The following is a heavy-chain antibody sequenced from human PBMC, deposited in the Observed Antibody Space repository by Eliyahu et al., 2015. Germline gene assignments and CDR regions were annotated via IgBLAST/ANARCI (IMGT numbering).Heavy chain of an antibody. D-gene: IGHD2-2*02. J-gene: IGHJ6*03. Sequence: QVTLKESGPVLVKPTETLTLTCTVSGFSLSNARMGVSWIRQPPGKALEWLAHIFSNDEKSHRPSPKSRLTISKDTSKSQVVLTMTNMDPVDTATYYCARMVCSSTSCYRGYYYYMDVWGKGTTVTVSS. CDR1: GFSLSNARMG. V-gene: IGHV2-26*01. CDR3: ARMVCSSTSCYRGYYYYMDV. CDR2: IFSNDEK.